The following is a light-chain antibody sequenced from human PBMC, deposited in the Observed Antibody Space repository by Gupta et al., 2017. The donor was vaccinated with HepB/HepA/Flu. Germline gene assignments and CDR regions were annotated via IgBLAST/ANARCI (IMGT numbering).Light chain of an antibody. V-gene: IGLV1-51*01. Sequence: QSVLTPPPSVSPAPGQKVTLPSSGSSSNIGNNYVSWYQQLPGTAPKLLIYDNNKRPSGIPDRFSGSKSGTSATLGITGLQTGDEADYYCGTWDSSLSAVVFGGGTKLTVL. CDR3: GTWDSSLSAVV. CDR2: DNN. CDR1: SSNIGNNY. J-gene: IGLJ2*01.